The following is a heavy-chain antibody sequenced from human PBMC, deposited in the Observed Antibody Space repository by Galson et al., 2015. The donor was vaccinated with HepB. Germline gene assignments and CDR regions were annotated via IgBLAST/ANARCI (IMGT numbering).Heavy chain of an antibody. V-gene: IGHV3-7*01. J-gene: IGHJ4*02. CDR2: IKQDGSEK. CDR1: GFTFSRFW. Sequence: SLRLSCAASGFTFSRFWMSWVRQAPGKGLEWVATIKQDGSEKSYVESVKGRFVISRDNAKNSVYLQTNSVRVEDTAVYYCTRDFDWFGGQGSSVTVSS. CDR3: TRDFDWF. D-gene: IGHD3-9*01.